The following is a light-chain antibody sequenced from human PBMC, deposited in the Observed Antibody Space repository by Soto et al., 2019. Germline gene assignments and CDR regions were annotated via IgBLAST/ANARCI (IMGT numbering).Light chain of an antibody. CDR3: QQYGSSSGT. CDR1: QSVSSSY. J-gene: IGKJ1*01. V-gene: IGKV3-20*01. Sequence: EIVFSQSPGTLSLSPGERGTLSGRASQSVSSSYLAWYQQKPGQAPRLLIYGASSRATGIPDRFSGSGSGTDFTLTISRLEPEDFAVYYCQQYGSSSGTFGQGTKVDIK. CDR2: GAS.